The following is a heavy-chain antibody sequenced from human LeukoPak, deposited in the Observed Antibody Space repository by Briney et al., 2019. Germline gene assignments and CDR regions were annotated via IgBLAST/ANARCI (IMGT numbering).Heavy chain of an antibody. D-gene: IGHD2-21*01. J-gene: IGHJ4*02. CDR1: GGSISRYF. CDR3: AGHALTSSSIPYYDF. Sequence: PSETLSLTCTVSGGSISRYFWSWIRQPPGKGLEWIGYIYYTGSTNYNPSVKGRVTISVDTSKNQFSLTLNSVTAADTAVYYCAGHALTSSSIPYYDFWGQGALVTVSS. V-gene: IGHV4-59*08. CDR2: IYYTGST.